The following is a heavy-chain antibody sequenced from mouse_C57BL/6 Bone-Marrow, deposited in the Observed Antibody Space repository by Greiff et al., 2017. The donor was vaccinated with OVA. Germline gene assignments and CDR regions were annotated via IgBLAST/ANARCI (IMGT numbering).Heavy chain of an antibody. J-gene: IGHJ3*01. CDR3: ARESYEGFAY. Sequence: EVKLEESGPGLVKPSQSLSLTCSVTGYSITSGYYWNWIRQFPGNKLEWMGYISYDGSNNYNQSLKNRISITRDTSKNQFFLKLNSVTTEDAATYDCARESYEGFAYWGQGTLVTVSA. V-gene: IGHV3-6*01. CDR1: GYSITSGYY. CDR2: ISYDGSN. D-gene: IGHD1-1*01.